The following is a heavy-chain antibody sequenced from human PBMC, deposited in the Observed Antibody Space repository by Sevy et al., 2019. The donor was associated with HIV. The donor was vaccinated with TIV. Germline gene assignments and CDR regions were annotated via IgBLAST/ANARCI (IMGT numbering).Heavy chain of an antibody. CDR1: GFSFSGYA. J-gene: IGHJ4*02. D-gene: IGHD1-26*01. V-gene: IGHV3-30*18. CDR2: ISFDGSNK. CDR3: AKEGAYSYTTYFDY. Sequence: GGSLRLSCAASGFSFSGYAIHWVRQAPGKGLEWVAVISFDGSNKYYADSVKGRFTISRDNSKNTLFLQMNSLRAKDTAVYYCAKEGAYSYTTYFDYWGQGTVVTVSS.